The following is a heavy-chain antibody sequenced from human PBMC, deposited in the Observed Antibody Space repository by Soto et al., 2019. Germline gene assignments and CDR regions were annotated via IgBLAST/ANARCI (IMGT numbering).Heavy chain of an antibody. J-gene: IGHJ4*02. Sequence: QVQLVQSGTVVKKPGATVKVSCKASGYIMTTYGVSWVRQAPGQGLEWVGWISAYNDHTNYAQKFQGRVTMTTDTSTSTAYMEPRSLRSDDTAVYYCARGTYFDYWGQGTLVTVSS. CDR3: ARGTYFDY. CDR1: GYIMTTYG. D-gene: IGHD1-1*01. V-gene: IGHV1-18*01. CDR2: ISAYNDHT.